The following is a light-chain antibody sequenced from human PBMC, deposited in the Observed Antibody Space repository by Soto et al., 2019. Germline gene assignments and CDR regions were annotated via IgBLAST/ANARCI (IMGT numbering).Light chain of an antibody. V-gene: IGKV1-5*03. CDR2: KAS. CDR3: QQYNSYSPRRT. Sequence: DIQMTQSPSTLSASVGDRVTITCRASQSISSWLAWYQQKPGKAPKLLIYKASSLESGVPSRFSGSGSGTEGTLTISSLQPDDFATDYCQQYNSYSPRRTFGQGTKVEIK. J-gene: IGKJ1*01. CDR1: QSISSW.